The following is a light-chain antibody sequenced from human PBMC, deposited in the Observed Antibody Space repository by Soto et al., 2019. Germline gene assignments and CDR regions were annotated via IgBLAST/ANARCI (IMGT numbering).Light chain of an antibody. Sequence: QSVLTQPASVSGSPGQSITISCTGTSSDVGGYNYVSWYQQHPGKAPKLMIYGVTNPPSGVSNRFSGSKSGNTASLTISGLQAEDEDDYYCSSYTSSSTLSVVFGGGTKLTVL. CDR1: SSDVGGYNY. V-gene: IGLV2-14*01. CDR2: GVT. J-gene: IGLJ2*01. CDR3: SSYTSSSTLSVV.